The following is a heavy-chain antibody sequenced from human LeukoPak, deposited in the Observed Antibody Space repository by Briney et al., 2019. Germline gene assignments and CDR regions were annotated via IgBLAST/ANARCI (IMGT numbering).Heavy chain of an antibody. CDR2: ISSDGSNK. CDR1: RFTFSNYG. D-gene: IGHD2-2*01. V-gene: IGHV3-30*03. J-gene: IGHJ4*02. Sequence: PGGSLRLSCAASRFTFSNYGMHWVRQAPGKGLEWVAVISSDGSNKYYADSVKGRFTISRDNSKNTLYLQMNSLRAEDTAVYYCARDRSTSCYDYWGQGTLVTVSS. CDR3: ARDRSTSCYDY.